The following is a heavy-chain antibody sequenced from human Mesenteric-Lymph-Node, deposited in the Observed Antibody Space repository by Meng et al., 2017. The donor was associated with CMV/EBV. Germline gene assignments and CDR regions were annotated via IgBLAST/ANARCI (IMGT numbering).Heavy chain of an antibody. J-gene: IGHJ5*02. CDR2: TYYRSKGYN. Sequence: AISEERFSNNGAAWNWIRQSPSRGIEWLGRTYYRSKGYNEYAVSVKSRITINPDTSKNQFSLQLNSVTPEDTAVYYCSREYSSRLDPWGQGTLVTVSS. D-gene: IGHD2-21*01. CDR1: EERFSNNGAA. CDR3: SREYSSRLDP. V-gene: IGHV6-1*01.